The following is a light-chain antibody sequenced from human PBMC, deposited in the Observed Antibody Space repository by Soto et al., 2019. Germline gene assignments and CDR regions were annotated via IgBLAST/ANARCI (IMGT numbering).Light chain of an antibody. CDR2: DNN. Sequence: QSVLTQPPSMSAAPGQMVAISCSGTSSNIGDNSVSWYQHFPGTAPKVLIYDNNRRPSGIPDRFSGSESGTSATLPIIGLQTGDEADYYCATWDSALSAGVFGGGTKLTVL. V-gene: IGLV1-51*01. J-gene: IGLJ3*02. CDR3: ATWDSALSAGV. CDR1: SSNIGDNS.